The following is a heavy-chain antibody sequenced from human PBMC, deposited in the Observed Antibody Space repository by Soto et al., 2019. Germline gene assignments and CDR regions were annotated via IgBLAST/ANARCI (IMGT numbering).Heavy chain of an antibody. CDR1: GGTISSSSYY. V-gene: IGHV4-39*01. Sequence: QLQLQESGPGLVKPSETLSLTCTVSGGTISSSSYYWGWIRQPPGKGLEWIGSIYYSGNTFYNPSLKSRVSISVGASNKQFSLKLSSVTAADTAVYYCARRGIVWNDRWFDPWGQGTLVTVSS. D-gene: IGHD1-1*01. CDR3: ARRGIVWNDRWFDP. J-gene: IGHJ5*02. CDR2: IYYSGNT.